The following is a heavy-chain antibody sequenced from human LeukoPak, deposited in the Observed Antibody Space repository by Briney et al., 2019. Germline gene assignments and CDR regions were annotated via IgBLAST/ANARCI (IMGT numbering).Heavy chain of an antibody. CDR1: GGSISSYY. J-gene: IGHJ4*02. CDR2: IYYGGST. D-gene: IGHD5-12*01. CDR3: ARSYEAVYYFDC. Sequence: SETLSLTCTVSGGSISSYYWSWIRQPPGKGLEWLGYIYYGGSTNYNPSLKSRVTISVDTSKDQFSLKLSSVTAADTAVYYCARSYEAVYYFDCWGQGTLVTVSS. V-gene: IGHV4-59*08.